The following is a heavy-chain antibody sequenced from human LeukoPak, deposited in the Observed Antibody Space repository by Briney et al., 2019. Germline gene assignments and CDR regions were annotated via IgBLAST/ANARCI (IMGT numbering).Heavy chain of an antibody. D-gene: IGHD3-10*01. V-gene: IGHV3-23*01. CDR1: GFTFSNYA. Sequence: PGRSLRLSCSASGFTFSNYALNWVRQAPGKGLEWVSTISGSGGTTFYADSVKGRFTISRDNSKNTVYLQMNSLRADDTAVYYCAKDQKGYGSGSLDAWGQGTLVTVSS. CDR3: AKDQKGYGSGSLDA. J-gene: IGHJ5*02. CDR2: ISGSGGTT.